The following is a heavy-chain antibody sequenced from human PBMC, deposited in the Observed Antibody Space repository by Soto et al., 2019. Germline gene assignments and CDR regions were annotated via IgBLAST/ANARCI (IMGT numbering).Heavy chain of an antibody. V-gene: IGHV4-30-4*01. D-gene: IGHD5-18*01. CDR2: IYYSGST. J-gene: IGHJ3*02. CDR3: ARDQPVYQGGYSYGPTGVAFDI. CDR1: GGSISSGDYY. Sequence: PSETLSLTCTVSGGSISSGDYYWSWIRQPPGKGLEWIGYIYYSGSTYYNPSLKSRVTISVDTSKNQFSLKLSSVTAADTAVYYCARDQPVYQGGYSYGPTGVAFDIWGQGTMVTVSS.